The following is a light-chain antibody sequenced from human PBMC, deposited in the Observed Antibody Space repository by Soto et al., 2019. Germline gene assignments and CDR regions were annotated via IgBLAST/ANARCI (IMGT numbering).Light chain of an antibody. J-gene: IGKJ2*01. CDR2: GAS. Sequence: EIVMTQSPATLSVSPGERATLSCRASQSVSSNLGWYQQKPGQAPRLLIYGASTRATGIPARFSGSGSGTEFTLTISSLQSEDFAVYYCQQYNNWPRTFGQGTKLEIQ. CDR3: QQYNNWPRT. V-gene: IGKV3-15*01. CDR1: QSVSSN.